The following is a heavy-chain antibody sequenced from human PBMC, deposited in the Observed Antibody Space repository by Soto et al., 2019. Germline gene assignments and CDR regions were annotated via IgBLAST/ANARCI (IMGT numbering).Heavy chain of an antibody. V-gene: IGHV5-51*01. D-gene: IGHD3-3*01. Sequence: GESLKISCKGSGYSFTSYWIGWVRQMPGKGLEWMGIIYPGDSDTRYSPSFQGQVTISADKSISTAYLQWSSLKASDTAMYYCARYNRDHDQILRFLEWLPKGYFDYWGQGTLVTVS. J-gene: IGHJ4*02. CDR3: ARYNRDHDQILRFLEWLPKGYFDY. CDR2: IYPGDSDT. CDR1: GYSFTSYW.